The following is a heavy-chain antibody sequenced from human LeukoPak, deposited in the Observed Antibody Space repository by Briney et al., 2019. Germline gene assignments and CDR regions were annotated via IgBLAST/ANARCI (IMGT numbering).Heavy chain of an antibody. CDR1: GGSFSGYY. D-gene: IGHD3-3*01. V-gene: IGHV4-34*01. J-gene: IGHJ6*02. CDR3: ARAKPPPTYYDFWSGYYYGMDV. Sequence: SETLSLTCDVYGGSFSGYYWSWIRQPPGKGLEWIGEINHSGSTNYNPSLKSRVTISVDTSKNQFSLKLSSVTAADTAVYYCARAKPPPTYYDFWSGYYYGMDVWGQGTTVTVSS. CDR2: INHSGST.